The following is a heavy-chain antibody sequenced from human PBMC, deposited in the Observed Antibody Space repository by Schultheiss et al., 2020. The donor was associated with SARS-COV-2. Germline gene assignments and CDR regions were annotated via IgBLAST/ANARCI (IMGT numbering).Heavy chain of an antibody. CDR1: GGSISSGSYY. CDR2: IYTSGST. V-gene: IGHV4-61*02. CDR3: ARELRFLEWLGPYYFDY. J-gene: IGHJ4*02. Sequence: SETLSLTCTVSGGSISSGSYYWSWIRQPAGKGLEWIGRIYTSGSTNYNPSLKSRVTMSVDTSKDHFSLKLSSVTAADTAVYYCARELRFLEWLGPYYFDYWGQGTLVTVSS. D-gene: IGHD3-3*01.